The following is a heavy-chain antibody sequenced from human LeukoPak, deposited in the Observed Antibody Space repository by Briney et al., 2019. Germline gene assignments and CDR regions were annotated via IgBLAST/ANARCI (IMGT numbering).Heavy chain of an antibody. Sequence: GGSLRLSCAASALTFSDYSMNWVRQAPGKGLEWISYISSNGSTIYYAASVKGRFTISRDSAKNSLYLQMNGLRAEDTAIYYCARGPKTSFDYWGQGTLVTVSS. V-gene: IGHV3-48*01. CDR1: ALTFSDYS. CDR3: ARGPKTSFDY. J-gene: IGHJ4*02. CDR2: ISSNGSTI.